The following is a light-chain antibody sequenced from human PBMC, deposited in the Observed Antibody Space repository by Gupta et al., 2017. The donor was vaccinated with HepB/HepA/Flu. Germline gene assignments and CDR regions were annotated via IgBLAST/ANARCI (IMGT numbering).Light chain of an antibody. CDR3: QVWDSSSDHRV. V-gene: IGLV3-21*04. CDR2: YDS. CDR1: NIGSKS. Sequence: SYVLTQPPSVSVAPGKTARLTWGGNNIGSKSVHWYQQKPGQAPVLVIYYDSDRPSGIPERFSGSNSGNTATLTISRVEAGDEADYYCQVWDSSSDHRVFGGGTKLTVL. J-gene: IGLJ3*02.